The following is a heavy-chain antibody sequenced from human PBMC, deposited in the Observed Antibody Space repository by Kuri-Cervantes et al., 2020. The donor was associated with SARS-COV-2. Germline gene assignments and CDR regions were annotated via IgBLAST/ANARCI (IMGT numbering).Heavy chain of an antibody. CDR1: GFTFSSYW. J-gene: IGHJ3*02. CDR2: IKQDGSEK. CDR3: ARDLPFTIFEAGGAFDI. V-gene: IGHV3-7*01. D-gene: IGHD3-3*01. Sequence: GGSLRLSCAASGFTFSSYWMSWVRQAPGKGLEWVANIKQDGSEKYYVDSVKGRFTISRDNAKNSLYLQMNSLRAEDTAVYYRARDLPFTIFEAGGAFDIWGQGTMVTVSS.